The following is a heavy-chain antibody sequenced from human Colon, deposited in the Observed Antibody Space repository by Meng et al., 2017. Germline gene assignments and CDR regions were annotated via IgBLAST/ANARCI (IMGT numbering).Heavy chain of an antibody. D-gene: IGHD3-22*01. Sequence: QVHLQEPGPGLVKPSGTLSLTCAVSGGSITNDNWWSWVRQPPGKGLEWIGEIFHAGNTNYNPSLKSRVTMSLDKSKNQFSLTLTSVTAADTAVYYCARDFHSTMTVFDSWGQGTLVTVSS. CDR3: ARDFHSTMTVFDS. CDR2: IFHAGNT. V-gene: IGHV4-4*02. J-gene: IGHJ4*02. CDR1: GGSITNDNW.